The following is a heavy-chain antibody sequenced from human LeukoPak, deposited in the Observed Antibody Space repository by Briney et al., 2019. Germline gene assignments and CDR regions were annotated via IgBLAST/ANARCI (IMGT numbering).Heavy chain of an antibody. CDR3: ARGFYDFWSGYARLDY. D-gene: IGHD3-3*01. J-gene: IGHJ4*02. CDR2: IIPIFGTA. Sequence: SVKVSCKASEGTFSSYAISWVRQAPGQGLEWMGGIIPIFGTANYAQKFQGRVTITADESTSTAYMELSSLRSEDTAVYYCARGFYDFWSGYARLDYWGQGTLVTVSS. CDR1: EGTFSSYA. V-gene: IGHV1-69*13.